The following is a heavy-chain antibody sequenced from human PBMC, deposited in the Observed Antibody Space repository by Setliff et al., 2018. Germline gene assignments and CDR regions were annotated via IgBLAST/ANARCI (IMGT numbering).Heavy chain of an antibody. CDR2: IDWDDER. D-gene: IGHD6-19*01. CDR1: GFSLSTSTVR. J-gene: IGHJ5*02. V-gene: IGHV2-70*04. Sequence: SGPTLVNPTETLTLTCTFSGFSLSTSTVRVSWIRQPPGKALEWLARIDWDDERFYSTSLKTRLTISKDTSKNQVILTMTNMDPADTATYYCARTVGYSSVWYDGDWFDPWGQGTLVTVSS. CDR3: ARTVGYSSVWYDGDWFDP.